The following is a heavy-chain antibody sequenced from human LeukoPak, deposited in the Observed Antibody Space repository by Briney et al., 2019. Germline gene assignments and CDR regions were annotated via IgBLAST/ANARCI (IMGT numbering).Heavy chain of an antibody. CDR3: ARGGGMGHYYYYMDV. D-gene: IGHD5-24*01. J-gene: IGHJ6*03. Sequence: SETLSLTCTVSGGSISSGSYYWSWIRQPAGKGLEWIGRLYISGSTDYNPSLKSRVTISVDTSKNQFSLKLSSVTAADTAVYHCARGGGMGHYYYYMDVWGKGTTVTISS. CDR2: LYISGST. V-gene: IGHV4-61*02. CDR1: GGSISSGSYY.